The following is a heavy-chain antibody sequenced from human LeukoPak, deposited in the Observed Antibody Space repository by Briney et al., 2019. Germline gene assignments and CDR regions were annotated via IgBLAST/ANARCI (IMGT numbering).Heavy chain of an antibody. CDR2: IYTSGST. J-gene: IGHJ6*02. Sequence: PSETLSLTCTVSGXSISSYYWSWIRQPAGKGLEWIGRIYTSGSTNYNPSLKSRVTMSVDTSKNQFSLKLSSVTAADTAVYYCARERVRFLEWFVKSRYYYGMDVWGQGTTVTVSS. CDR3: ARERVRFLEWFVKSRYYYGMDV. D-gene: IGHD3-3*01. CDR1: GXSISSYY. V-gene: IGHV4-4*07.